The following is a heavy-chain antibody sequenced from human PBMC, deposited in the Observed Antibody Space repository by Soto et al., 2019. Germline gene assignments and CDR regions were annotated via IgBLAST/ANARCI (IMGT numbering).Heavy chain of an antibody. D-gene: IGHD3-22*01. CDR2: IGSKVNSYAT. CDR3: LRRGDFYDSSVDY. Sequence: GGSLRLSCATSGFTFSGSAMHWVRQASGKGLEWVGRIGSKVNSYATAYAASVKGRFTISRDGSKNTAYLQMNSLKSEDTAVYYCLRRGDFYDSSVDYWGQGTLVTVSS. J-gene: IGHJ4*02. CDR1: GFTFSGSA. V-gene: IGHV3-73*01.